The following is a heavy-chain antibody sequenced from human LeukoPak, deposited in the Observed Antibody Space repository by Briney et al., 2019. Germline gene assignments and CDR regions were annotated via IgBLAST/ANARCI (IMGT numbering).Heavy chain of an antibody. CDR2: TSGTGAFT. CDR3: AGAPTGTSRFDY. V-gene: IGHV3-23*01. CDR1: GFTFTKYA. Sequence: GGSLRLSCAASGFTFTKYAMTWVRQAPGEGLEWVSTTSGTGAFTFYADSVKGRFTISRDNSKNTLYLQMNSLRADDTAMYYCAGAPTGTSRFDYWGQGTLVTVSS. D-gene: IGHD3-10*01. J-gene: IGHJ4*02.